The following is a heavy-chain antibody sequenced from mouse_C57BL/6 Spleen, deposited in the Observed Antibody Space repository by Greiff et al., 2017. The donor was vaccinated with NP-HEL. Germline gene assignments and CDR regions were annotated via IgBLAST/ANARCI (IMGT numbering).Heavy chain of an antibody. D-gene: IGHD1-1*01. Sequence: EVQRVESGGGLVKPGGSLKLSCAASGFTFSSYTMSWVRQTPEKRLEWVATISGGGGNTYYPDSVKGRFTISRDNAKNTLYLKMSSLRSEDTALDYCATAYGGAMGLLYYFDYWGQGTTLTVSS. V-gene: IGHV5-9*01. J-gene: IGHJ2*01. CDR3: ATAYGGAMGLLYYFDY. CDR1: GFTFSSYT. CDR2: ISGGGGNT.